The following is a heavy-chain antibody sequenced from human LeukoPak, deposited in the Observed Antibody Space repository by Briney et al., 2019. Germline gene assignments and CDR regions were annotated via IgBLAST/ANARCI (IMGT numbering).Heavy chain of an antibody. CDR2: ISSSGSTI. D-gene: IGHD5-24*01. Sequence: GGSLRLSCAASGFTFSDYYMSWIRQAPGKGLEWVSYISSSGSTIYYADSVKGRFTISRDNAKNSLYLQMNSLRAADTAVYYCARTSVEMATKYYYYYMDVWGKGTTVTVSS. CDR3: ARTSVEMATKYYYYYMDV. J-gene: IGHJ6*03. CDR1: GFTFSDYY. V-gene: IGHV3-11*04.